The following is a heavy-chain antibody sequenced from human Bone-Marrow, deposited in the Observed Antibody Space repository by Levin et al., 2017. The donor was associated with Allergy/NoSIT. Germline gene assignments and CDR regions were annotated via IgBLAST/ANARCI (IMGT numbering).Heavy chain of an antibody. J-gene: IGHJ4*02. CDR2: TYSDDTT. Sequence: SGGSLRLSCEGSGFTFSDYYVSWVRQAPGKGLEWVSITYSDDTTYKADSVKGRFTISRDNSKNTLSLQMNSLRAEDTAVYYCVGGKDDGDPTLYYFEYWGQGTLVTVSS. D-gene: IGHD4-17*01. CDR1: GFTFSDYY. V-gene: IGHV3-53*01. CDR3: VGGKDDGDPTLYYFEY.